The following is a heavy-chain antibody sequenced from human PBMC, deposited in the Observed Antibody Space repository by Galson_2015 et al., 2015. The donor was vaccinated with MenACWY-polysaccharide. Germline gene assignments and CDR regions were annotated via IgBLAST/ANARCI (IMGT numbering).Heavy chain of an antibody. V-gene: IGHV3-7*01. CDR3: AREPLDSSGYTRGSVFDL. Sequence: SLRLSCAASGFTFSSFWMSWVRQAPGKGLEWVAIIKQDGSEKYYVDSVKGRFSISRDNAKNSLYLQMNSLRSEDTAVYYCAREPLDSSGYTRGSVFDLWGRGTLVTVSS. CDR2: IKQDGSEK. D-gene: IGHD3-22*01. J-gene: IGHJ2*01. CDR1: GFTFSSFW.